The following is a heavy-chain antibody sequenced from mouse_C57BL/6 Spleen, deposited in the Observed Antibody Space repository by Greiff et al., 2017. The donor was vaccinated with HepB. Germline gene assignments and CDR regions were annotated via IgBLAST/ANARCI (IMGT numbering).Heavy chain of an antibody. J-gene: IGHJ3*01. V-gene: IGHV1-80*01. CDR3: ARGDGQAWFAY. D-gene: IGHD1-1*01. Sequence: VKLVESGAELVKPGASVKISCKASGYAFSSYWMNWVKQRPGKGLEWIGQIYPGDGDTNYNGKFKGKATLTADKSSSTAYMQLSSLTSEDSAVYFCARGDGQAWFAYWGQGTLVTVSA. CDR2: IYPGDGDT. CDR1: GYAFSSYW.